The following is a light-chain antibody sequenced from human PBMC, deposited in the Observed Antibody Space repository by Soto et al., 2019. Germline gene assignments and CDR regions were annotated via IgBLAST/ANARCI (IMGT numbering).Light chain of an antibody. J-gene: IGLJ3*02. Sequence: QSALTQPACVSGSPGQSVTISCSGSSSDVGAYTYVSWYQRHPGKAPKLMIYDVTNRPSGVSNRFSGSKSGNTASLTISGLQAEDEADYFCSSYTSSSTVVFGGGTKLTVL. CDR3: SSYTSSSTVV. CDR2: DVT. V-gene: IGLV2-14*01. CDR1: SSDVGAYTY.